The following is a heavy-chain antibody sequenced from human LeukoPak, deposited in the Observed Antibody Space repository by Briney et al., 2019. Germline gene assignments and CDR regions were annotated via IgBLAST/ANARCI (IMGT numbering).Heavy chain of an antibody. V-gene: IGHV3-9*03. CDR3: AKDRAGSLFGDYGRAFDY. CDR2: ISWDSDNI. J-gene: IGHJ4*01. CDR1: GFTFHDYA. Sequence: GGSLRLSCAASGFTFHDYAMHWVRQAPGKGQEWVSGISWDSDNIAYADSVKGRFTISRDNAKHSLYLQMNSLKADDMAFYYCAKDRAGSLFGDYGRAFDYWGQKTLVTVSS. D-gene: IGHD4-17*01.